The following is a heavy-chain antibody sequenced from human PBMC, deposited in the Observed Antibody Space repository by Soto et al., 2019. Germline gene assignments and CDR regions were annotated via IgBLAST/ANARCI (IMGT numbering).Heavy chain of an antibody. Sequence: KPSETLSLTCTVSGGSVSSGSYYWSWIRQPPGKGLEWIGYIYYSGSTNYNPSLKSRVTISVDTSKNQFSLKLSSVTAADTAVYYCARAIVVVPAAFRMDVWGQGTTVTVSS. J-gene: IGHJ6*02. D-gene: IGHD2-2*01. V-gene: IGHV4-61*01. CDR2: IYYSGST. CDR1: GGSVSSGSYY. CDR3: ARAIVVVPAAFRMDV.